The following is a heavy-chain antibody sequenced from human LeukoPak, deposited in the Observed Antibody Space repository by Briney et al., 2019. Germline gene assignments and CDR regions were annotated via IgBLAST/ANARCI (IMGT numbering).Heavy chain of an antibody. J-gene: IGHJ4*02. CDR3: ARDTGAYYSAPEY. V-gene: IGHV3-33*01. CDR1: GFTFSSYG. Sequence: GGSLRLSCAASGFTFSSYGMHWVRQAPGKGLEWVAVIWYDGSNEYYADCVKGRFTISRDNSKNTLYLQMNSLRAEDTAVYYCARDTGAYYSAPEYWGQGTLVTVSS. CDR2: IWYDGSNE. D-gene: IGHD2-21*01.